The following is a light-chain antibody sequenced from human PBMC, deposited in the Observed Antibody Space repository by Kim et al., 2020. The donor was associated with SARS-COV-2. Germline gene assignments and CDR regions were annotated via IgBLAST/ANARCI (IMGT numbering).Light chain of an antibody. CDR3: QQYDNSSST. CDR2: GAS. Sequence: EIVMTQSPGTLSLSPGERATLSCRASQRVSSSFLAWYQHKPGQAPRLLIDGASSRATGIPARFSGSGSGTDFTLTISSLESEDFAVFYCQQYDNSSSTFGQGTRLEIK. CDR1: QRVSSSF. V-gene: IGKV3-20*01. J-gene: IGKJ5*01.